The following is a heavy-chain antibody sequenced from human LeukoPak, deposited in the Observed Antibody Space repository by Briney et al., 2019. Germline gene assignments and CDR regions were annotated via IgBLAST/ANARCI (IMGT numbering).Heavy chain of an antibody. J-gene: IGHJ4*02. CDR2: ISGSGGST. V-gene: IGHV3-23*01. CDR1: GFTFAGHA. Sequence: GGSLRLSCAASGFTFAGHAMSWVRQAPGKGLEWVSSISGSGGSTYYADSVKGRFTISRDNSKNTLYLQMNSLRAEDAAIYYCAKEHGVVGATTRGYFDYWGQGTLVTVSS. CDR3: AKEHGVVGATTRGYFDY. D-gene: IGHD1-26*01.